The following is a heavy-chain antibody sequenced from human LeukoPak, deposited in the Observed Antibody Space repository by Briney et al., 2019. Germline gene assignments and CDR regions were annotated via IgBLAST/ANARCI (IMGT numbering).Heavy chain of an antibody. V-gene: IGHV4-34*01. Sequence: SETLSLTCAVYGGSFSGYYWSWIRQPPGKGLEWIGEINHSGSTNYNPSLKSRVTISVDTSKNQFSLKLSSVTAADTAVYYCARQDLLWFGEFKNWLDPWGQGTLVTVAS. D-gene: IGHD3-10*01. CDR1: GGSFSGYY. CDR3: ARQDLLWFGEFKNWLDP. J-gene: IGHJ5*02. CDR2: INHSGST.